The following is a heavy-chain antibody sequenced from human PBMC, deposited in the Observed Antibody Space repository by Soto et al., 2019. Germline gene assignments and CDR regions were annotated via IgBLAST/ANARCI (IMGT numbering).Heavy chain of an antibody. J-gene: IGHJ4*02. CDR2: IYYSVST. V-gene: IGHV4-61*01. D-gene: IGHD6-19*01. CDR1: GGSVSSGSYY. CDR3: ASYSSGWYDVIY. Sequence: QVQLQESGPGLVKPSETLSLTCTVSGGSVSSGSYYWSWIRQPPGKGLEWIGYIYYSVSTNYNPSPKGRVTISVDTSKTQFSLKVSSVTAADTAVSYCASYSSGWYDVIYWGQGTLVTVSS.